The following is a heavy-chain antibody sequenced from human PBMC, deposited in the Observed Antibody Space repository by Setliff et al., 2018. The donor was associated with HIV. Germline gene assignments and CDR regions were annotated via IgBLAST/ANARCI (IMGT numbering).Heavy chain of an antibody. CDR1: GGSIRSGSYY. J-gene: IGHJ3*02. CDR3: ARHSITLVVGVPERDDAFDI. D-gene: IGHD3-22*01. Sequence: SETLSLTCSVSGGSIRSGSYYWSWIRQPVGKGLEWIGYIYTSGSTNYNPSLKSRVTISVDTSKNQFSLKLSSVTAADTAVYYCARHSITLVVGVPERDDAFDIWGQGTMVTVSS. CDR2: IYTSGST. V-gene: IGHV4-61*09.